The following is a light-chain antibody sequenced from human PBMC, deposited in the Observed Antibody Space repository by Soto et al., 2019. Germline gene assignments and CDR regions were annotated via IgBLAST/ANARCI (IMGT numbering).Light chain of an antibody. CDR3: AAWDDSLNGPV. Sequence: QSVLTQPPSASGTPGQRVTISCSGGSSNIGSNSVNWYQQLPGTAPKLLIYRSNQRPSGVPDRFSGSKSGTSASLAISGLQSEDEADYYCAAWDDSLNGPVFGGGTKLTVL. V-gene: IGLV1-44*01. J-gene: IGLJ3*02. CDR1: SSNIGSNS. CDR2: RSN.